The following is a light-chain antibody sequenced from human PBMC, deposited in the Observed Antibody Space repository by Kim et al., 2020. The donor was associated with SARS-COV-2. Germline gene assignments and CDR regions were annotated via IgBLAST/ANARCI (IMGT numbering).Light chain of an antibody. J-gene: IGLJ2*01. Sequence: GQRVTLSCSGSFSNVGRNTVNWWQQHPGTAPKLLIFGYNQRPSGVPDRFSGSKSGTAASLAISGLQSEDEADYYCEAWDDNLNGVGFGGGTQLTVL. CDR1: FSNVGRNT. CDR2: GYN. V-gene: IGLV1-44*01. CDR3: EAWDDNLNGVG.